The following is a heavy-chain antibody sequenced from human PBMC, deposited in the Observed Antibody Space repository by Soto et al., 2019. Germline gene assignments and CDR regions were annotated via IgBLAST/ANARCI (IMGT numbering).Heavy chain of an antibody. D-gene: IGHD5-12*01. CDR1: LFTLSAYW. Sequence: GRSRRLSGVSSLFTLSAYWMGWVRQAPCKGLDWVANIKGDGSEKYYVDPVRCRFTISRDNPKKSLELQMNSLRDADTAISYCARYRLKYRGYSGYDWRLEGWGQGNRVTVSS. CDR2: IKGDGSEK. V-gene: IGHV3-7*03. CDR3: ARYRLKYRGYSGYDWRLEG. J-gene: IGHJ4*02.